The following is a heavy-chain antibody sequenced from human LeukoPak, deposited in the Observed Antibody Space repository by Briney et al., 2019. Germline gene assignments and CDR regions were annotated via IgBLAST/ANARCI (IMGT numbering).Heavy chain of an antibody. V-gene: IGHV4-34*01. CDR2: ISDRGRT. CDR1: GGSVRGYY. D-gene: IGHD3-3*01. J-gene: IGHJ4*02. CDR3: ARVPLRFLEPFDY. Sequence: PSETLSLTCAVYGGSVRGYYWSWIRQPPGKGLEWIGEISDRGRTHYNPSLESRVSMSVDTSKNQFALQLNSVTAADTAVYYCARVPLRFLEPFDYWGQGILVTVSS.